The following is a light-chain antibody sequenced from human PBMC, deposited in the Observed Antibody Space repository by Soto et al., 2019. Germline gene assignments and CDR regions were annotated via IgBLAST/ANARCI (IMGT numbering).Light chain of an antibody. CDR1: QSISQW. V-gene: IGKV1-5*01. Sequence: DIQMTQSPSTLSASVGDRVAITCRASQSISQWVAWYQQKPGRAPELLIYDASKLKSGVPSRFSGSGSGTEFSLTITSLQPDDSAMYYCQQYNCYSWTFGRGTKLEIK. J-gene: IGKJ1*01. CDR2: DAS. CDR3: QQYNCYSWT.